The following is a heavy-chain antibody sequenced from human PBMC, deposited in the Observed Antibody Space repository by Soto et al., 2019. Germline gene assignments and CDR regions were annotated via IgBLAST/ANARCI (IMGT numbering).Heavy chain of an antibody. CDR2: FYYSGST. CDR3: ANSEQYCSGGSCFHA. J-gene: IGHJ4*02. CDR1: GGSISRSNYI. V-gene: IGHV4-39*01. D-gene: IGHD2-15*01. Sequence: SETLSLTCTVSGGSISRSNYIWGWIRQPPGKGLEWIGNFYYSGSTYYNPSLRSRVTISVDTSKNQFSLKLSSVTAADTAVYYCANSEQYCSGGSCFHAWGQGALGTVSS.